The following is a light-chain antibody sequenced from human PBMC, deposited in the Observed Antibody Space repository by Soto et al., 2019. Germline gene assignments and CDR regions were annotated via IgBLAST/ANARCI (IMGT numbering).Light chain of an antibody. J-gene: IGKJ3*01. Sequence: EIVLTQSPGTLSLSPGERATLSCRASQSLAGNYLAWYQQKPGQAPRLLISGASSSATGIPDRFSCSGSGTDFTRTISRLEPEEFAVYYCHQYVTSPTFGPGTKVYIK. V-gene: IGKV3-20*01. CDR2: GAS. CDR3: HQYVTSPT. CDR1: QSLAGNY.